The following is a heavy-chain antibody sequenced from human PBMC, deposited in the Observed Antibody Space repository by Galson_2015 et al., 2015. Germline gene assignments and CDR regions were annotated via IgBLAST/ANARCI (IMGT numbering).Heavy chain of an antibody. Sequence: SLRLSCAASGFTFSSYAMSWVRQAPGKGLEWVSAISGSGGSTYYADSVKGRFTISRDNSKNTLYPQMNSLRAEDTAVYYCAKVALTMIVVGYDAFDIWGQGTMVTVSS. D-gene: IGHD3-22*01. V-gene: IGHV3-23*01. CDR2: ISGSGGST. CDR1: GFTFSSYA. J-gene: IGHJ3*02. CDR3: AKVALTMIVVGYDAFDI.